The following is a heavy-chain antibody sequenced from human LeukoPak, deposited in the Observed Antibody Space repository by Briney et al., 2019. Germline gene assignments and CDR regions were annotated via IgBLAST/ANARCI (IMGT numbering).Heavy chain of an antibody. Sequence: SETLSLTCTVSGGSISSYYWSWIRQPPGEGLEWIGYVYSSGSTNFNPSLKSRATISLDTSKNQSSLKLTSVTAAGTAVYYCARGAPSLYYYYMDIWGKGTTVTASS. D-gene: IGHD3-16*01. CDR2: VYSSGST. V-gene: IGHV4-4*09. CDR3: ARGAPSLYYYYMDI. CDR1: GGSISSYY. J-gene: IGHJ6*03.